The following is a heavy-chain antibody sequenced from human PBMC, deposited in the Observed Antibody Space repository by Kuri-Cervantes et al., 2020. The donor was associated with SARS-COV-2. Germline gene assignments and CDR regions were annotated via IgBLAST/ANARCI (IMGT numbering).Heavy chain of an antibody. V-gene: IGHV4-39*07. D-gene: IGHD4-23*01. Sequence: SETLSLTCTVSGGSISSSTYFWGWIRQPPGKGLEWIGSTYSSGSTQYSPSLKSRVTISLDTSKNQLFLKLTSVTAADTAVYYCARGGNKYGANAFDIWGQGTMVTVSS. J-gene: IGHJ3*02. CDR2: TYSSGST. CDR1: GGSISSSTYF. CDR3: ARGGNKYGANAFDI.